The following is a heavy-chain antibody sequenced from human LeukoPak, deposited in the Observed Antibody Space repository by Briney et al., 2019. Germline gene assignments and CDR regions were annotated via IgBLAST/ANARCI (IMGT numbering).Heavy chain of an antibody. J-gene: IGHJ6*02. CDR1: GCSINTYC. CDR3: SRAQLNLVVDFGMDV. D-gene: IGHD2-2*01. V-gene: IGHV4-59*01. Sequence: SETLSCTGPVSGCSINTYCWCWIGQPPGKGLDWIGYIYSSRSTNYNPPLMSRVTISVDTSKHQFSLKLSSVTAADTAVYYCSRAQLNLVVDFGMDVWGQGTTVTVSS. CDR2: IYSSRST.